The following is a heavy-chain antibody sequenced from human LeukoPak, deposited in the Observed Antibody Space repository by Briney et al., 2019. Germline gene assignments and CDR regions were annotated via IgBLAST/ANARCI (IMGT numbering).Heavy chain of an antibody. D-gene: IGHD2-15*01. CDR2: IIPIFGTA. Sequence: GASVKVSCKASGGTFSSYAISWVRQAPGQGLEWMGGIIPIFGTANYAQKFQGRVTITADKSTSTAYMELSSLRSEDTAVYYCARVGYPLYYYYYMDVWGKGTTVTVSS. CDR3: ARVGYPLYYYYYMDV. CDR1: GGTFSSYA. V-gene: IGHV1-69*06. J-gene: IGHJ6*03.